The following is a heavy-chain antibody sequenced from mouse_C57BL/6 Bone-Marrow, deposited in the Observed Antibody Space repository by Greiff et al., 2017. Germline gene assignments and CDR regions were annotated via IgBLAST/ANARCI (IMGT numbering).Heavy chain of an antibody. CDR3: ARDGYDYDY. Sequence: EVKLMESGGGLVKPGGSLKLSCAASGFTFSSYAMSWVRQTPEKRLEWVATLSDGGSYTYYPDNVKGRFTISRDNAKNNLYLQMSHLKSEDTAMYYCARDGYDYDYWGQGTTLTVSS. CDR1: GFTFSSYA. D-gene: IGHD2-4*01. V-gene: IGHV5-4*01. CDR2: LSDGGSYT. J-gene: IGHJ2*01.